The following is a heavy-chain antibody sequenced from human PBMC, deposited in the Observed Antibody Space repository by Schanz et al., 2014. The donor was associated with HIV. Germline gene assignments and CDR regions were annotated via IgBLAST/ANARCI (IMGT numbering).Heavy chain of an antibody. CDR3: RGYRFYYGMDV. CDR2: SRVKSDSYAT. CDR1: GFTFSSYA. J-gene: IGHJ6*02. Sequence: EVQLLESGGGLVQPGKSLRLSCVASGFTFSSYAMSWVRQAPGKGLEWVARSRVKSDSYATEYAASVTGRFTISRDDSKNSVYLQMNSLNIEDTAVYYCRGYRFYYGMDVWGQGTTVTVS. D-gene: IGHD5-18*01. V-gene: IGHV3-72*01.